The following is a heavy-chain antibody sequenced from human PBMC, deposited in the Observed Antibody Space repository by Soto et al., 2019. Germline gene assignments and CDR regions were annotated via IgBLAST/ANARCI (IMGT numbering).Heavy chain of an antibody. CDR1: GGSVSSGSYY. D-gene: IGHD2-15*01. CDR3: ARGRYCSGGSCYSDWFDP. J-gene: IGHJ5*02. V-gene: IGHV4-61*01. CDR2: IYYSGST. Sequence: SETLSLTCTVSGGSVSSGSYYWSWIRQPPGKGLEWIGYIYYSGSTNYNPSLKSRVTISVDTSKHQFSLKLSSVTAADTAVYYCARGRYCSGGSCYSDWFDPWGQGTLVTVSS.